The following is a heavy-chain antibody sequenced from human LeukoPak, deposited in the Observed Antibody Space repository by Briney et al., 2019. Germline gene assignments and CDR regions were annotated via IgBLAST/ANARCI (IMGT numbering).Heavy chain of an antibody. CDR3: ARSKGAGYYYGSGSPPRFDY. CDR2: IYSGGST. Sequence: PGGSLRLSCAASGFTVSSNYMSWVRQAPGKGLEWVSVIYSGGSTYYADSVKGRFTISRDNSKNTLYLQMNSLRAEDTAVYCCARSKGAGYYYGSGSPPRFDYWGQGTLVTVSS. J-gene: IGHJ4*02. V-gene: IGHV3-53*01. D-gene: IGHD3-10*01. CDR1: GFTVSSNY.